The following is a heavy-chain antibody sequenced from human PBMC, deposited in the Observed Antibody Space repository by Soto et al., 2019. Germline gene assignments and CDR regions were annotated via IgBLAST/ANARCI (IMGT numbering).Heavy chain of an antibody. CDR2: ISAYNGNT. D-gene: IGHD2-15*01. CDR3: ARDRGWVVVVVAATGGSDAFDI. CDR1: GYTFNSYG. Sequence: ASVKVSCKASGYTFNSYGITWVRQAPGQGLEWMGWISAYNGNTNYAQKLQGRVTMTTDTSTSTAYMELRSLRSDDTAVYYCARDRGWVVVVVAATGGSDAFDIWGQGTMVTVSS. J-gene: IGHJ3*02. V-gene: IGHV1-18*01.